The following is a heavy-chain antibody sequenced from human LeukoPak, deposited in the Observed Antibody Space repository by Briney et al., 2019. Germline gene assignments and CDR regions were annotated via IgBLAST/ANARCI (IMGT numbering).Heavy chain of an antibody. CDR1: GFTFSSYA. D-gene: IGHD6-19*01. CDR3: AKVHDRDQWLPPYYFDY. J-gene: IGHJ4*02. V-gene: IGHV3-23*01. Sequence: PGGSLRLSCAASGFTFSSYAMSWVRQAPGKGLEWVSSISGSGGSTYYADSVKGRFTISRDNSKNTLYLQMNSLRAEDTAVYYCAKVHDRDQWLPPYYFDYWGQGTLVTLSS. CDR2: ISGSGGST.